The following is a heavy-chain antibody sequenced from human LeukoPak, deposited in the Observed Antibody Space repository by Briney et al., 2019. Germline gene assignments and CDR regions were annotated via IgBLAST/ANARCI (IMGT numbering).Heavy chain of an antibody. D-gene: IGHD2-15*01. V-gene: IGHV3-30*01. CDR3: ARDCECVGYCSGGSCSYDYFDY. CDR1: GFTFSSYA. Sequence: GGSLRLSCAASGFTFSSYAMRWVRQAPGKGLEWVAVISYDGSNKYYADSVKGRFTISRDNSKNTLYLQMNSLRAEDTAVYYCARDCECVGYCSGGSCSYDYFDYWGQGTLVTVSS. J-gene: IGHJ4*02. CDR2: ISYDGSNK.